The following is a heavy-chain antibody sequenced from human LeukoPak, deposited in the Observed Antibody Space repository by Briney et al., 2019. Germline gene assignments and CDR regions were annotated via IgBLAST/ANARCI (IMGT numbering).Heavy chain of an antibody. V-gene: IGHV4-4*07. J-gene: IGHJ4*02. CDR2: IYTSGST. D-gene: IGHD3-22*01. CDR3: ARGGGYYDSNPY. Sequence: SETLSLTCSVSSGSISSYYWSWIRQPAGKGLEWIGRIYTSGSTTYNPSLKSRVTMSVDTSKNQFSLKLSSVTAADTAVYYCARGGGYYDSNPYWGQGTLVTVSS. CDR1: SGSISSYY.